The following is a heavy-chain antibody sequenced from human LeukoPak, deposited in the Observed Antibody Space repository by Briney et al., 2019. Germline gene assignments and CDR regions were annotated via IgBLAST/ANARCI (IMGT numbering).Heavy chain of an antibody. D-gene: IGHD7-27*01. CDR2: ISSSGSTI. CDR3: ARATNWGLGDAFDI. CDR1: GFTLSDYY. J-gene: IGHJ3*02. Sequence: GGSLRLSCAASGFTLSDYYMSWIRQAPGKGLEWVSYISSSGSTIYYADSVKGRFTISRDNAKNSLYLQMNSLRAEDTAVYYCARATNWGLGDAFDIWGQGTTVTVSS. V-gene: IGHV3-11*04.